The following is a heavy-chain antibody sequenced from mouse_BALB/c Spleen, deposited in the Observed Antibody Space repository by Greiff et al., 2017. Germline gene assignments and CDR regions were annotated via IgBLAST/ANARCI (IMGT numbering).Heavy chain of an antibody. Sequence: QVQLQQSGPGLVAPSQSLSITCTVSGFSLTGYGVNWVRQPPGKGLEWLGMIWGDGSTDYNSALKSRLSISKDNSKSQVFLKMNSLQTDDTARYYCARAYRYDLFDYWGQGTLVTVSA. D-gene: IGHD2-14*01. CDR2: IWGDGST. J-gene: IGHJ3*01. V-gene: IGHV2-6-7*01. CDR3: ARAYRYDLFDY. CDR1: GFSLTGYG.